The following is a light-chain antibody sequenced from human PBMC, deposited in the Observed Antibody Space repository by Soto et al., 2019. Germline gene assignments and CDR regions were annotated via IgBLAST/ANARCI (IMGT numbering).Light chain of an antibody. CDR3: NSYTSSTTLL. V-gene: IGLV2-14*01. CDR1: SSDVDDYNH. Sequence: QSALTQPASVSGSPGQSITISCTGTSSDVDDYNHVSWYQQHPGKAPKLMIYDVTNRPSGVSNRFSGSKSGNTASLTISGLQAEDEADYYCNSYTSSTTLLFGGGTKVTVL. CDR2: DVT. J-gene: IGLJ2*01.